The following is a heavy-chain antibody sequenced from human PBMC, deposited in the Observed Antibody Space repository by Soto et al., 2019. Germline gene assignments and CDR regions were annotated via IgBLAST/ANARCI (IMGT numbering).Heavy chain of an antibody. V-gene: IGHV1-3*01. Sequence: QVQLVQSGAEVKKPGASVKVSCKASGYTFTSYAMHWVRQAPGQRLEWMGWINAGNGNTKYSQKFQGRVTITRDTSASTSDMGLRSLRSEDTAVYYCARDLPPVDYWGQGTLVTVSS. CDR1: GYTFTSYA. CDR3: ARDLPPVDY. CDR2: INAGNGNT. J-gene: IGHJ4*02.